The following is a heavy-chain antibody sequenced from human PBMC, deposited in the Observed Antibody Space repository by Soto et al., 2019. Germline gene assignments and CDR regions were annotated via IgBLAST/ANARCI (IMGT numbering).Heavy chain of an antibody. CDR2: ISYDGSNK. CDR1: GFTFSSYA. D-gene: IGHD6-19*01. CDR3: ARVGPLKAPSIAVYAFDY. Sequence: GGSLRLSCAASGFTFSSYAMHWVRQAPGKGLEWVAVISYDGSNKYYADSVKGRFTISRDNSKNTLYLQMNSLRAEDTAVYYCARVGPLKAPSIAVYAFDYWGQGTLVTVSS. J-gene: IGHJ4*02. V-gene: IGHV3-30-3*01.